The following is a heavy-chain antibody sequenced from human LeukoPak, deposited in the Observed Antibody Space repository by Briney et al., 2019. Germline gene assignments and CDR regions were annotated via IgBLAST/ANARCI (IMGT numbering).Heavy chain of an antibody. Sequence: GGSLRLSCAASGFTFSSYAMSWVRQAPGKGLEWVSAISGSGGSTYYADSVKGRFTISRDNSKNTLYLQMNSLRAEDTAVYYCANSRTGGFGDFYYYYYGMDVWGQGTTVTVSS. J-gene: IGHJ6*02. CDR3: ANSRTGGFGDFYYYYYGMDV. CDR1: GFTFSSYA. V-gene: IGHV3-23*01. CDR2: ISGSGGST. D-gene: IGHD3-10*01.